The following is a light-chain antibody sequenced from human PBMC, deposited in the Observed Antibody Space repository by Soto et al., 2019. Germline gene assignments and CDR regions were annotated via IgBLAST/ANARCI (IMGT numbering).Light chain of an antibody. CDR2: DVS. V-gene: IGLV2-14*01. J-gene: IGLJ1*01. CDR1: SSDVGGYNY. CDR3: SSYTSSSTRV. Sequence: QSALTQPASVSGSPGQSITISCTGTSSDVGGYNYVSWYQQHPGKAPKLMIYDVSNRPSGVSNRFSGSKSGNTASLTISGLQAEDEADYYCSSYTSSSTRVFGTGTQLTV.